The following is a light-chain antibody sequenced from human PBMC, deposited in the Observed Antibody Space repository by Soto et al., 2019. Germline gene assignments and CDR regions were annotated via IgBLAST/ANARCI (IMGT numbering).Light chain of an antibody. CDR2: GVT. V-gene: IGLV2-14*01. J-gene: IGLJ3*02. CDR1: NSDIGGYNY. Sequence: QSALTQPASVSGSPGQSITISCTGTNSDIGGYNYVSWYRHHPGEAPKLMIYGVTNRPSGVSTRFSGSKSGNTASLTISGLQDEDEADYYCQSFDSRLGGSLFGGGTKLTVL. CDR3: QSFDSRLGGSL.